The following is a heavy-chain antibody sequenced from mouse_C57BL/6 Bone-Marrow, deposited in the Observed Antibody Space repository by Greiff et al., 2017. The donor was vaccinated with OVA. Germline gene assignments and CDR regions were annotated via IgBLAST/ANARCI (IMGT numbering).Heavy chain of an antibody. Sequence: EVQLQQSGPVLVKPGASVKMSCKASGYTFTDYYMNWVKQSHGKSLEWIGVINPYNGGTSYNQKFKGKATLTVDKSSSTAYMELNSLTSEDSAVYYGAIITTVISPWYFDVWGTGTTVTVSS. CDR3: AIITTVISPWYFDV. CDR2: INPYNGGT. J-gene: IGHJ1*03. D-gene: IGHD1-1*01. CDR1: GYTFTDYY. V-gene: IGHV1-19*01.